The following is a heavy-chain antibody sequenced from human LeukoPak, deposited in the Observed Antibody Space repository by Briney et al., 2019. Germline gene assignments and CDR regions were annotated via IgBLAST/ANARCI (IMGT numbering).Heavy chain of an antibody. V-gene: IGHV1-2*02. Sequence: ASVKVSCKASGYTFTGYYMHWVRQAPGQGLEWMGWINPNSGGTNYAQKFQGRVTMTRDTSISTAYMELSSLRSDDTAVYYCAREGSGLDAFDIWGQGTMVTVSS. CDR1: GYTFTGYY. D-gene: IGHD6-19*01. CDR3: AREGSGLDAFDI. J-gene: IGHJ3*02. CDR2: INPNSGGT.